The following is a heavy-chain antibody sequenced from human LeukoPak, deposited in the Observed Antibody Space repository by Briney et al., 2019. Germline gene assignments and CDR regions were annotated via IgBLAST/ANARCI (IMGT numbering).Heavy chain of an antibody. V-gene: IGHV1-2*02. CDR3: ARGAKGFDY. CDR2: INPNSGGT. CDR1: GYTFTGLY. J-gene: IGHJ4*02. Sequence: GASVKVPCKAAGYTFTGLYLHWVRQAPGQGLEWMGWINPNSGGTDFAQKFQGRVTMTRDTSISTAYMELSRLTSDDTAVYFCARGAKGFDYWGQGTLVTVSS.